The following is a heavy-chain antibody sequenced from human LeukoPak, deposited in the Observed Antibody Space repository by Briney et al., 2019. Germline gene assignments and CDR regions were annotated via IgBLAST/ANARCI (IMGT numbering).Heavy chain of an antibody. CDR1: GGTFSSYA. CDR2: IIPIFGTA. J-gene: IGHJ6*03. CDR3: ARAVYGFSHKSHPYYYYYYMDV. V-gene: IGHV1-69*13. D-gene: IGHD3-3*01. Sequence: SVKVSCKASGGTFSSYAISWVRRAPGQGLEWMGGIIPIFGTANYAQKFQGRVTITADESTSTAYMELSSLRSEDTAVYYCARAVYGFSHKSHPYYYYYYMDVWGKGTTVTISS.